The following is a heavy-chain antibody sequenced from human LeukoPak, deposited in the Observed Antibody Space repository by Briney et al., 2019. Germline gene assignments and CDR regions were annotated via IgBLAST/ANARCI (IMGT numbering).Heavy chain of an antibody. D-gene: IGHD1-26*01. V-gene: IGHV1-2*02. CDR1: GYTFTGDY. CDR3: AREMDSGSYFNRNAEYFQH. Sequence: ASVKVSCKASGYTFTGDYMHWVRQAPGQGLEWMGWINPNSGGTNYAQKFQGRVTMTRDTSISTAYMELSRLRSDDTAVYYCAREMDSGSYFNRNAEYFQHWGQGTLVTVSS. CDR2: INPNSGGT. J-gene: IGHJ1*01.